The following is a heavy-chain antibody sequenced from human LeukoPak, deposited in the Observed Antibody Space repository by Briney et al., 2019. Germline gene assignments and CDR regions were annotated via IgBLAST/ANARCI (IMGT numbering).Heavy chain of an antibody. CDR2: IMPTLGIT. Sequence: ASVKVSCKPSGGSFNRFAVNWVRQAPGQGLEWMGRIMPTLGITNYAKEFQARVTITADISPSAAYMELKNLPSLDTAVYYCARGHTDSIHYWGQGTQVTVSS. CDR3: ARGHTDSIHY. CDR1: GGSFNRFA. J-gene: IGHJ4*02. V-gene: IGHV1-69*04. D-gene: IGHD5-18*01.